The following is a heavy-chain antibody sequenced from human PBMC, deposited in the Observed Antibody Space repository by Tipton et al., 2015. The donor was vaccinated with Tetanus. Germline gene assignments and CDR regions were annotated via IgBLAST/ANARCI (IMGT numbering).Heavy chain of an antibody. CDR1: GGSFSTYG. V-gene: IGHV1-18*01. CDR2: VSTYNGNT. Sequence: QLVQSGAEVKKPGSSVKVSCKVSGGSFSTYGITWVRQAPGRGLEWMGWVSTYNGNTEYAQNFEGRVTMTTDTSTRTGYMELRSLTSDDTAMYFCVRAWSQTSATTSLDYWGQGTLVSVSS. CDR3: VRAWSQTSATTSLDY. J-gene: IGHJ4*02. D-gene: IGHD1-7*01.